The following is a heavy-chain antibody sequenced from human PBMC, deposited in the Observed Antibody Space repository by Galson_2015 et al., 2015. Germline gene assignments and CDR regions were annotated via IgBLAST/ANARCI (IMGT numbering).Heavy chain of an antibody. V-gene: IGHV3-48*02. CDR1: GFTFRDYS. D-gene: IGHD3-3*01. J-gene: IGHJ6*04. Sequence: SLRLSCAASGFTFRDYSMNWVRQAPGKGLEWISYISNGGSIIYYADSVKGRFTISRDNAKNSLYLQMNSLRDEDTAVYYCARDGPGVLRFLDVWGKGTTVTVSS. CDR3: ARDGPGVLRFLDV. CDR2: ISNGGSII.